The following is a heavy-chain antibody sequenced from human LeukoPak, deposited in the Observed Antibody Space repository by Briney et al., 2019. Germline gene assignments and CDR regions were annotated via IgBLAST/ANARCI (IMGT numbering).Heavy chain of an antibody. CDR2: IDPSDSYT. V-gene: IGHV5-10-1*01. D-gene: IGHD3-10*01. Sequence: GESLKISCKGSGYSFTSYWISWVRQMPGKGLEWMGRIDPSDSYTNYSPSFQGHVTISADKFISTAYLQWSSLKASDTAMYYCARNMVWGVIRGDYWGQGTLVTVSS. CDR3: ARNMVWGVIRGDY. J-gene: IGHJ4*02. CDR1: GYSFTSYW.